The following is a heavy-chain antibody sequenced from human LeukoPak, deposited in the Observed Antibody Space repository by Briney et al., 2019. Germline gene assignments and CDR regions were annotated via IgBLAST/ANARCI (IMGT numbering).Heavy chain of an antibody. CDR2: IIPILDLT. Sequence: ASVKVSCKASGGTLSSYPVSWVRQAPGQGLELMGRIIPILDLTNYAQRFQGRVTITADTSMSTVYMELDSLRSEDTAVYYCASRYYDSSRYYQYYFDYWGQGTLVTVSS. D-gene: IGHD3-22*01. CDR1: GGTLSSYP. CDR3: ASRYYDSSRYYQYYFDY. J-gene: IGHJ4*02. V-gene: IGHV1-69*02.